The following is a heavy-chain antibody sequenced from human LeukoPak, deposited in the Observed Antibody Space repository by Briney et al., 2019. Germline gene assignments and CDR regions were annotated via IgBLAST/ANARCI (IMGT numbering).Heavy chain of an antibody. D-gene: IGHD3-10*01. Sequence: SETLSLICAVYGGSFSGYYWTWIRQPPGKGLEWIGETNHSGSTNYNPSLKSRVTISVDTSKNQFSLKLSSVTAADTAVYYCARNGVRGVKKPYYFDYWGQGTLVTVSS. V-gene: IGHV4-34*01. J-gene: IGHJ4*02. CDR2: TNHSGST. CDR1: GGSFSGYY. CDR3: ARNGVRGVKKPYYFDY.